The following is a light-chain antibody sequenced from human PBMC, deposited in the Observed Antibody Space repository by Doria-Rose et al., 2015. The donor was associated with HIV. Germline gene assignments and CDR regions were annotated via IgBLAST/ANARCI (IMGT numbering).Light chain of an antibody. Sequence: EIVMTQSPGTLFLSPGERATLSCRASQSFSSTYLAWYQQKPGQAPSPLIYDGSTRATGIPDRFSASGSGTDFTLTINRLEPEDFALYYCHQYGTSWTFGQGTKVEI. V-gene: IGKV3-20*01. CDR3: HQYGTSWT. J-gene: IGKJ1*01. CDR1: QSFSSTY. CDR2: DGS.